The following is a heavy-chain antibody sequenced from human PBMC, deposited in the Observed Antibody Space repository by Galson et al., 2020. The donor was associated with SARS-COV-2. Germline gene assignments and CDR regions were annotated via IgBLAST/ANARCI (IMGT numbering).Heavy chain of an antibody. CDR1: AFTFSNYA. CDR2: ISYDGSNE. D-gene: IGHD2-2*01. J-gene: IGHJ6*02. V-gene: IGHV3-30-3*01. Sequence: GGSLRLSCAASAFTFSNYAMHWVRQAPGKGLEWVAVISYDGSNEYYADSVKGRVTISRDNSKNTLYLQVNSLRAEDTAVYYCARDGMDGTSTSCHAHGMDVWGQGTTVTVSS. CDR3: ARDGMDGTSTSCHAHGMDV.